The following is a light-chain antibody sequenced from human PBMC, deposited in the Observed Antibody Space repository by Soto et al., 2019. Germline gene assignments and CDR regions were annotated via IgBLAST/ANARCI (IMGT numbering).Light chain of an antibody. CDR1: QSVSSSY. CDR2: GAS. CDR3: QQYGSSPPYT. J-gene: IGKJ2*01. Sequence: EIVLTQSPGTLSLSPGERATLSCRASQSVSSSYLAWYQQKPGQAPRLLIYGASSRATGIPDRFSGSGSGTDFTLTISRLEYEDFAVYYCQQYGSSPPYTFGQGTKLEIK. V-gene: IGKV3-20*01.